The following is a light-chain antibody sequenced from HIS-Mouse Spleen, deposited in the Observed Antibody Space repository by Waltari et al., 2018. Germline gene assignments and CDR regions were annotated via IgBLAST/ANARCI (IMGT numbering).Light chain of an antibody. CDR3: YSTDSSGNHRV. CDR2: EDR. Sequence: SYELTQPPSVSVSPGQTARTTCSGDALPKKYAHWYQQKSGQAPVLVIYEDRKRPSGIPERFSGASSGTMATLTISGAQVEDEADYYCYSTDSSGNHRVFGGGTKLTVL. V-gene: IGLV3-10*01. J-gene: IGLJ2*01. CDR1: ALPKKY.